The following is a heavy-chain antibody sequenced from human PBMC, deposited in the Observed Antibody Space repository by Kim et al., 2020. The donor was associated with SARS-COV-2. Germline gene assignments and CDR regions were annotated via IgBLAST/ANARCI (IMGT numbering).Heavy chain of an antibody. CDR3: AKELRYSSSPYYYGMDV. CDR1: GFTFDDYA. Sequence: GGSLRLSCAASGFTFDDYAMHWVRQAPGKGLEWVSLISGDGGSTYYADSVKGRFTISRDNSKNSLYLQMNSLRTEDTALYYCAKELRYSSSPYYYGMDVWGQGTTVTVSS. D-gene: IGHD6-6*01. V-gene: IGHV3-43*02. CDR2: ISGDGGST. J-gene: IGHJ6*02.